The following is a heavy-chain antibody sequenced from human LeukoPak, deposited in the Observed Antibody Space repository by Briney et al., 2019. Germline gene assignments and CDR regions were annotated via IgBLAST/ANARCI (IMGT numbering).Heavy chain of an antibody. CDR3: ATQYSGFHCYPY. Sequence: ASVKVSFKASGGTFISYVISWVGQAPGQGREWMGGIIPIFGTANYAQKFQGRVTITTDESTSTAYMELSSLRSEDTAAYYCATQYSGFHCYPYWGQGTLVTVSS. D-gene: IGHD5-12*01. J-gene: IGHJ4*02. CDR1: GGTFISYV. CDR2: IIPIFGTA. V-gene: IGHV1-69*05.